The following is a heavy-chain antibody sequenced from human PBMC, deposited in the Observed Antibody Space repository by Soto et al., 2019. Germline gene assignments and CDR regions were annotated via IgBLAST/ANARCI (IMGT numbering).Heavy chain of an antibody. CDR2: IKSKIDGGTT. Sequence: KPGGSLRLSCAASGFTFTNAWINWVRQAPGKGLEWVGRIKSKIDGGTTDFAAPVKGRFAISRDDSKNMVYLQMNSLKTEDTAIYYCTTDSYITLVIVRFAYWAHGTLVPFSS. V-gene: IGHV3-15*07. J-gene: IGHJ4*01. CDR1: GFTFTNAW. D-gene: IGHD3-22*01. CDR3: TTDSYITLVIVRFAY.